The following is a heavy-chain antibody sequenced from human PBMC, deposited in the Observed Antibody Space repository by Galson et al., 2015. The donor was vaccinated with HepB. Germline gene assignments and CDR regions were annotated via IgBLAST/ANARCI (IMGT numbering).Heavy chain of an antibody. CDR1: GFTFSCYA. J-gene: IGHJ4*02. CDR2: ISGSGGST. V-gene: IGHV3-23*01. CDR3: AKDPWHGYSSGWYSRNY. D-gene: IGHD6-19*01. Sequence: SLRLSCAASGFTFSCYAMSWVRQAPGKGLEWVSAISGSGGSTYYADSVKGRFAISRDNSKNTLYLQMNSLRAEDTAVYYCAKDPWHGYSSGWYSRNYWGQGTLVTVSS.